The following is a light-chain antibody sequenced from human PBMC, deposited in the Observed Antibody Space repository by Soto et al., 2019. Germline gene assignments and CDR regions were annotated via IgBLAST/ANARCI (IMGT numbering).Light chain of an antibody. V-gene: IGKV1-5*03. CDR3: QQYNSYSP. J-gene: IGKJ1*01. CDR2: KAS. CDR1: QRISTW. Sequence: DIQMTQSPSTLSASVGDRVTITCRASQRISTWLAWYQQKPGKAPKLLVYKASTLERGVPSRFSGSGSGTEFTLTISSLQPDDFATYYCQQYNSYSPFGQGTKVEIK.